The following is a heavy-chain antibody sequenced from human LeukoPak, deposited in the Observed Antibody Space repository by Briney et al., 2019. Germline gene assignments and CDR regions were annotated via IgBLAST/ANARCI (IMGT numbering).Heavy chain of an antibody. D-gene: IGHD4-17*01. Sequence: PGGSLRLSCAASGFTFDDYAMHWVRQAPGKGLEWVSLISGDGATTYYAASVKGRFTISRDNKKNFLYLQMNNLGTEDTALFYCAKDLSTVSDALNTWGQGTLVTVSS. V-gene: IGHV3-43*02. J-gene: IGHJ3*02. CDR1: GFTFDDYA. CDR2: ISGDGATT. CDR3: AKDLSTVSDALNT.